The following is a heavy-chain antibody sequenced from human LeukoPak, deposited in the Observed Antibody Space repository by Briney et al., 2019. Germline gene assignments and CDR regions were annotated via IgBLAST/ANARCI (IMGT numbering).Heavy chain of an antibody. Sequence: PSETLSLTCAVYGGSFSGYYWSWIRQRPGKGLEWIGYIYYSGSTYYNPSLKSRVIISLDTSKNQFSLKLSSVTAADSAVYYCARASSPGYYFDFWGQGTLVTVSS. CDR3: ARASSPGYYFDF. J-gene: IGHJ4*02. CDR2: IYYSGST. CDR1: GGSFSGYY. D-gene: IGHD2-2*01. V-gene: IGHV4-31*11.